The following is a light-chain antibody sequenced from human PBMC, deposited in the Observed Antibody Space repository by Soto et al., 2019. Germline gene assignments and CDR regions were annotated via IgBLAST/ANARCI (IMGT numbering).Light chain of an antibody. CDR3: QQRSNWPKWT. V-gene: IGKV3-11*01. J-gene: IGKJ1*01. CDR2: DAS. Sequence: EIVMTQSPATLSVSPGERATLSCRASQSVNINLAWYQQKPGQAPRLLIYDASNRATGIPARFSGSGSGTDFTLTISSLEPEDFAVYYCQQRSNWPKWTFGQGTKVDIK. CDR1: QSVNIN.